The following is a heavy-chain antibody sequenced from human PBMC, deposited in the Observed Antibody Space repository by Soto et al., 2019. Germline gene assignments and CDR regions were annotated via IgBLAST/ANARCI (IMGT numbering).Heavy chain of an antibody. D-gene: IGHD6-19*01. CDR2: IYYSGST. CDR3: ASSFASSSGWSGDAFDI. Sequence: SETLSLTCTVSGGSISSYYWSWIRQPPGKGLEWIGYIYYSGSTNYNPSLKSRVTISVDTSKNQFSLKLSSVTAADTAVYYCASSFASSSGWSGDAFDIWGQGTMVTVSS. J-gene: IGHJ3*02. CDR1: GGSISSYY. V-gene: IGHV4-59*08.